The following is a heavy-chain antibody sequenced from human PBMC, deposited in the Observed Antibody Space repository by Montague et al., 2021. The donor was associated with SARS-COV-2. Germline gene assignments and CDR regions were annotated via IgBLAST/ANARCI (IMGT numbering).Heavy chain of an antibody. V-gene: IGHV4-39*01. J-gene: IGHJ5*02. CDR1: GGSINIITYY. CDR2: IYHTGSA. CDR3: ARHQRYTRGGSWFDP. D-gene: IGHD2-2*02. Sequence: SETLSLTCTVSGGSINIITYYWAWIRQPPGKGLEWVGSIYHTGSAFYSPSLKSRVATSVDTSKNQFSLNLNSVTAADTAIYYCARHQRYTRGGSWFDPWGQGTLVTVSS.